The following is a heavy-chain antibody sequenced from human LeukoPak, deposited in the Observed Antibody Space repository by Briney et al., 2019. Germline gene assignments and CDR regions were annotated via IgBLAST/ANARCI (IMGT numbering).Heavy chain of an antibody. V-gene: IGHV1-3*01. Sequence: ASVKVSCKASGYTFTSYAMHWVRQAPGQRLEWMGWINAGNSNTKYSQKFQGRATITRDTSASTAYMELSSLRSEDTAVYYCAKSPVRLRLGELSPPGDYWGQGTLVTVSS. CDR1: GYTFTSYA. D-gene: IGHD3-16*02. J-gene: IGHJ4*02. CDR3: AKSPVRLRLGELSPPGDY. CDR2: INAGNSNT.